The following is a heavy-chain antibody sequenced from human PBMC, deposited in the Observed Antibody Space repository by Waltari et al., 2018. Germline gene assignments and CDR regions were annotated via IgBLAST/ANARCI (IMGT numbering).Heavy chain of an antibody. J-gene: IGHJ4*02. CDR3: ARDFYCSDGRCTDY. CDR2: ISDGSDYS. D-gene: IGHD2-15*01. V-gene: IGHV3-21*01. CDR1: GLNFRMYS. Sequence: EVQLVESGGGRVKPGGSLRLACVVSGLNFRMYSMNWVRQSPGKGLEWVSYISDGSDYSYYADSVKGRFTISRDNAKNSLYLQMNRLRTDDTAVYYCARDFYCSDGRCTDYWGQGTLVTVSS.